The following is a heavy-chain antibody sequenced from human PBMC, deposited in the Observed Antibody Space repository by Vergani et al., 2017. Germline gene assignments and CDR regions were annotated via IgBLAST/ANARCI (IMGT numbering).Heavy chain of an antibody. CDR3: ARGTTGTYYYYYYMDV. D-gene: IGHD1-1*01. V-gene: IGHV1-3*01. CDR2: INAGNGNT. Sequence: QVQLVQSGAEVKKPGASVKVSCKASGYTFTSYAMHWVRQAPGQRLEWMGWINAGNGNTNYAQKLQGRVTMTTDTSTSTAYMELRSLRSDDTAVYYCARGTTGTYYYYYYMDVWGKGTTVTVSS. J-gene: IGHJ6*03. CDR1: GYTFTSYA.